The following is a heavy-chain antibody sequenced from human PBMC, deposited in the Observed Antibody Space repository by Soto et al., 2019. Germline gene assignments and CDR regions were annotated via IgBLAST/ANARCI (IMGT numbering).Heavy chain of an antibody. CDR1: GVSFSISA. V-gene: IGHV3-30-3*01. CDR2: ISYDGTNK. Sequence: AASGVSFSISAMHWVRQDTGKGPEWVALISYDGTNKFYADSVKGRFTISRDNSKSTLYLQVDSLRPEDAAVYYCARDPKTSGGQHWAFNYFDSWGRGTLVTVSS. CDR3: ARDPKTSGGQHWAFNYFDS. D-gene: IGHD7-27*01. J-gene: IGHJ4*02.